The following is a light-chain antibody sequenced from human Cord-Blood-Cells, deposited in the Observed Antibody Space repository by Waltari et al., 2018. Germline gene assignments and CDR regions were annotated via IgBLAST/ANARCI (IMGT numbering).Light chain of an antibody. J-gene: IGKJ3*01. V-gene: IGKV3-11*01. Sequence: EIVLTQSPATLSLSPGERXTLSCRASQSVSSYLAWYQQKPGQAPRLLIYDASNRATGIPARFSGSGSGTDFTLTISSLEPEDFAVYYCQQRSNSFTFGPGTKVDIK. CDR1: QSVSSY. CDR3: QQRSNSFT. CDR2: DAS.